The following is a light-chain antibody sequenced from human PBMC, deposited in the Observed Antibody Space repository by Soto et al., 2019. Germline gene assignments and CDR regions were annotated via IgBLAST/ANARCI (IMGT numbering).Light chain of an antibody. CDR1: QSVSST. Sequence: EIVMTQSPATLSVSPGERATLSCRASQSVSSTLAWYQQKPAQAPRLLISGASTRATGIPARFSGSGSGTEFTLTISSLQSEDFAVYYCQQYNNWPWTFGQGTKVDTK. CDR3: QQYNNWPWT. V-gene: IGKV3-15*01. J-gene: IGKJ1*01. CDR2: GAS.